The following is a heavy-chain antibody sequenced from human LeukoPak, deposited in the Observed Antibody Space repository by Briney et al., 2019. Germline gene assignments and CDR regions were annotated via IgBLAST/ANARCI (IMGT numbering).Heavy chain of an antibody. CDR2: ISWNSGTI. Sequence: GGSLRLSCAASGFTFDDYAMHWVRQGPGKGLEWVSGISWNSGTIGYADSVKGRFTISRDNAKNSLYLQMNSLRAEDTALYYCAKSAPGGNPFDYWGQGTLVTVSS. CDR3: AKSAPGGNPFDY. CDR1: GFTFDDYA. V-gene: IGHV3-9*01. J-gene: IGHJ4*02. D-gene: IGHD4-23*01.